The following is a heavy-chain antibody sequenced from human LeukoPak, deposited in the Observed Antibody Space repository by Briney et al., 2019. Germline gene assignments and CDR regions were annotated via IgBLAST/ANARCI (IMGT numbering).Heavy chain of an antibody. Sequence: SQTLSLTCIVSGGSISSSTYYWSWIRQPAGKGLEWIGRIYTSGNTYYNPSLKSRATISVDTSDNQFSLKLSSVTAADTAVYYCACGSGSYGNFYFDYWGQGTLVTVSS. J-gene: IGHJ4*02. CDR3: ACGSGSYGNFYFDY. CDR1: GGSISSSTYY. D-gene: IGHD3-10*01. CDR2: IYTSGNT. V-gene: IGHV4-61*02.